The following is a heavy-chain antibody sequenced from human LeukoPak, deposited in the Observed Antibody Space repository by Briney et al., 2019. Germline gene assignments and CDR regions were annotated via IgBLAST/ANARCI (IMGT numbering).Heavy chain of an antibody. CDR3: ARDRRGYYYYYMDV. Sequence: GAAVKVSCKASGYTFTGYYMHWVRQAPGQGLEWMGLINPNSSGTNYAQKFQGRVTMTRDTSISTAYMELSRLRSDDTAVYYCARDRRGYYYYYMDVWGKGTTVTVSS. V-gene: IGHV1-2*02. CDR1: GYTFTGYY. J-gene: IGHJ6*03. CDR2: INPNSSGT. D-gene: IGHD2-15*01.